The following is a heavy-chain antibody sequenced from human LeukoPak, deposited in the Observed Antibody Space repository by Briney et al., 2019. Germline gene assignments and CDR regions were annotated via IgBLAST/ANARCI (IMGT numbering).Heavy chain of an antibody. Sequence: SETLSLTCTVSGASISSYYWSWIRQPPGNGLEWIGYIYYSGSTNYNPSLKSRVTISVDTSKNQFSLKLSSVTAADTAVYYCAKAGIRYPPYYFDYWGQGTLVTVSS. CDR2: IYYSGST. V-gene: IGHV4-59*01. J-gene: IGHJ4*02. CDR1: GASISSYY. CDR3: AKAGIRYPPYYFDY. D-gene: IGHD3-9*01.